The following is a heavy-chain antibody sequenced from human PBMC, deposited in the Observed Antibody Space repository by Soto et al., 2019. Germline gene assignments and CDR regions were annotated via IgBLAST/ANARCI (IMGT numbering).Heavy chain of an antibody. CDR1: GFTFSSYG. J-gene: IGHJ2*01. CDR3: ARDGGRRGGGYFDL. D-gene: IGHD3-16*01. V-gene: IGHV3-21*01. Sequence: EVQLVESGGGLVKPGGSLRLSCAASGFTFSSYGMNWVRQAPGKGLEWVSSISSSSSYIYYADSVKGRFTISRDNAKNSLYLQMNSLRAEGTAVYSCARDGGRRGGGYFDLWGRGTLVTVSS. CDR2: ISSSSSYI.